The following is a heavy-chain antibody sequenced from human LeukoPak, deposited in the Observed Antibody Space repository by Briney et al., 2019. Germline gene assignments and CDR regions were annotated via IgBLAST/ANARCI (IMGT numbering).Heavy chain of an antibody. J-gene: IGHJ3*02. CDR2: FRASDDTT. V-gene: IGHV3-23*01. CDR3: AKSLRAAAGTGAFDI. CDR1: GFTFSNYD. Sequence: PGGSLRLSCAASGFTFSNYDMSWVCQAPGKGLEWVSSFRASDDTTYYADSVKGLFTISRDNSKNTLYLQMNSLRVEDTAVYYCAKSLRAAAGTGAFDIWGQGTMVTVSS. D-gene: IGHD6-13*01.